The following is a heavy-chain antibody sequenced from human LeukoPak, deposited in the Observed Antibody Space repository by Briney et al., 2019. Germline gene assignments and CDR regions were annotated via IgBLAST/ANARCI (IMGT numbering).Heavy chain of an antibody. D-gene: IGHD3-22*01. CDR1: GYTFTSYA. Sequence: ASVKVSCKASGYTFTSYAMHWVRQAPGQRLEWMGWINAGNGNTKYSQKFQGRVTITRDTSASTAYMELSSLRSEDTAVYYCARDFGYYDSSGPLEYRGQGTLVTVSS. J-gene: IGHJ4*02. CDR2: INAGNGNT. CDR3: ARDFGYYDSSGPLEY. V-gene: IGHV1-3*01.